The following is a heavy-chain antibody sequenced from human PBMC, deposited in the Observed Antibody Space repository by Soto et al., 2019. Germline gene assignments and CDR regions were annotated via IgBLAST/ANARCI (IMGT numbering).Heavy chain of an antibody. J-gene: IGHJ3*02. Sequence: GGSLRLSCAASGFTFSSYAMSWVRQAPGKGLEWVSAISGSGGSTYYADSVKGRFTISRDNSKNTLYLQMNSLRAEDTAVYYCAKDGPPLLTGDLKFAFDIWGQGTMVTVSS. CDR2: ISGSGGST. CDR1: GFTFSSYA. D-gene: IGHD7-27*01. V-gene: IGHV3-23*01. CDR3: AKDGPPLLTGDLKFAFDI.